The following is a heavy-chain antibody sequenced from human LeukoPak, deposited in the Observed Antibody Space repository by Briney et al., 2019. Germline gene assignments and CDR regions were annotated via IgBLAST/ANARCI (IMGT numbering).Heavy chain of an antibody. CDR1: GFTFSSYD. CDR3: VRGFDAYLGFDI. D-gene: IGHD3-16*01. Sequence: GGSLRLSCAASGFTFSSYDMHWVRQATGKGLEWVSAIGTAGDTYYPGSVKGRFTISRENAKNSLYLQMNSLRAGDTAVYYCVRGFDAYLGFDIWGQGTVVTVSS. V-gene: IGHV3-13*01. CDR2: IGTAGDT. J-gene: IGHJ3*02.